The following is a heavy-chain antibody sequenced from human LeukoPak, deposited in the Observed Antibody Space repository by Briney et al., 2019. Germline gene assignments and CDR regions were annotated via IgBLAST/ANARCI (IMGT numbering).Heavy chain of an antibody. CDR1: GDSITGYY. CDR2: IYYTGNT. V-gene: IGHV4-39*07. D-gene: IGHD3-10*01. Sequence: SETLSLTCSVSGDSITGYYWGWIRQPPGKGLEWIGNIYYTGNTYYNSSLKSRVTISLDTSKNQFSLKVISMTAADPAAYYCTKSDGYGLIRICGRGTMVTVSS. J-gene: IGHJ3*02. CDR3: TKSDGYGLIRI.